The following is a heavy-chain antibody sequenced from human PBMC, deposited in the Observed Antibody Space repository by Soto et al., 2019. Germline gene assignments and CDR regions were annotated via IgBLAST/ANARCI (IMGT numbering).Heavy chain of an antibody. CDR3: ARGGYDSPGYYNGLDV. J-gene: IGHJ6*02. CDR2: IYYSGST. CDR1: GGSISSYY. D-gene: IGHD5-12*01. V-gene: IGHV4-59*01. Sequence: SETLSLTCTVSGGSISSYYWSWIRKPPGRGLEWIGYIYYSGSTSYNPSLKSRVTISVDTSKNQFSLKLSSVSAADTAVYYCARGGYDSPGYYNGLDVWGQGTTVTVSS.